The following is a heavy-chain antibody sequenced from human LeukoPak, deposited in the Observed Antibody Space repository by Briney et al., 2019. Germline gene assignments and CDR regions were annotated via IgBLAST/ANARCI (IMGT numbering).Heavy chain of an antibody. J-gene: IGHJ4*02. CDR3: ARAFSWKVGDYPYFDY. Sequence: SQTLSLTCTVSGVSISSGGYYWSWIRQHPGKGLEWIGYIYYSGSTYYNPSLKSRVTISVDTSKNQFSLKLSSVTAADTAVYYCARAFSWKVGDYPYFDYWGQGTLVTVSS. CDR1: GVSISSGGYY. CDR2: IYYSGST. V-gene: IGHV4-31*03. D-gene: IGHD4-17*01.